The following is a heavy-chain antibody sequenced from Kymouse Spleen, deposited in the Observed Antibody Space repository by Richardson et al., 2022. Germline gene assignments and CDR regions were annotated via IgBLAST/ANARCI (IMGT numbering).Heavy chain of an antibody. Sequence: QVQLQQWGAGLLKPSETLSLTCAVYGGSFSGYYWSWIRQPPGKGLEWIGEINHSGSTNYNPSLKSRVTISVDTSKNQFSLKLSSVTAADTAVYYCARGELSIAARDFDYWGQGTLVTVSS. CDR3: ARGELSIAARDFDY. D-gene: IGHD6-6*01. V-gene: IGHV4-34*01. J-gene: IGHJ4*02. CDR2: INHSGST. CDR1: GGSFSGYY.